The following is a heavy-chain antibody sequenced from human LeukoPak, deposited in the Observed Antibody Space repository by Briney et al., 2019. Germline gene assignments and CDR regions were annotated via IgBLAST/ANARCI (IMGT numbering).Heavy chain of an antibody. Sequence: ASVKVSCKASGDTFSTYDVNWVRQPTGQGLEWMGWVNPRSGHTAYAQKFQGGVTMTSDTSTAFLELSSLRFEDTAVYFCARGVVGGTTVGPWGQGTLVTVSP. CDR1: GDTFSTYD. D-gene: IGHD1-7*01. CDR3: ARGVVGGTTVGP. CDR2: VNPRSGHT. J-gene: IGHJ5*02. V-gene: IGHV1-8*01.